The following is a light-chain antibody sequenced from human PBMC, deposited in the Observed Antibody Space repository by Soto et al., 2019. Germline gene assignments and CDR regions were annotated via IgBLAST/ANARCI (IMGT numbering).Light chain of an antibody. J-gene: IGKJ5*01. V-gene: IGKV3D-7*01. CDR1: QSISSSY. CDR3: QQDYNLPIT. CDR2: GAS. Sequence: EVVWTQSPATLSLSPGGGATLSCRSSQSISSSYLSWYQQKPGQAPRLLIYGASTRATGIPARFSGSGRGSGTDFTLTISSLQPEDFAVYYCQQDYNLPITFGQGTRLEIK.